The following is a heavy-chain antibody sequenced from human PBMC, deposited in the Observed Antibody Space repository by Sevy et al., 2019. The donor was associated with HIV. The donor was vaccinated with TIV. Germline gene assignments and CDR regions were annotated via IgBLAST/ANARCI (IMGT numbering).Heavy chain of an antibody. V-gene: IGHV1-18*01. CDR3: ASSSIGNDYYYGMDV. Sequence: ASVKVSCNTSGYTFNSYVITWVRQAPGQGLEWMGWINAYNGNTDYAQKLQGRVTMTTDTSTITAYMELRSLRSDDTAVYYCASSSIGNDYYYGMDVWGQGTTVTVSS. D-gene: IGHD1-1*01. CDR1: GYTFNSYV. J-gene: IGHJ6*02. CDR2: INAYNGNT.